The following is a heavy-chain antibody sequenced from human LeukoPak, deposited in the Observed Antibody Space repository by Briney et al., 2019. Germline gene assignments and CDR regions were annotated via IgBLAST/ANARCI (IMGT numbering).Heavy chain of an antibody. CDR1: GFTFDDYA. J-gene: IGHJ6*02. Sequence: TGGSLRLSCAASGFTFDDYAMHWVRQAPGKGLEWVSGISWNSGSIGYADSVKGRFTISRDNAKNSLYLQMDSLRAEDTALYYCAKDLASNYYYGMDVWGQGTTVTVSS. CDR3: AKDLASNYYYGMDV. CDR2: ISWNSGSI. V-gene: IGHV3-9*01.